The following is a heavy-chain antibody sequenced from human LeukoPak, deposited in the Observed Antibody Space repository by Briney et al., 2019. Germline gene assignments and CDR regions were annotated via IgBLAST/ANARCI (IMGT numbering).Heavy chain of an antibody. V-gene: IGHV3-30*04. CDR3: ARGPPGYYDSSGYYFDY. Sequence: GGSLGLSCAASGFTFSSYAMHWVRQAPGKGLEWVAVISYDGSNKYYADSVKGRFTISRDNSKNTLYLQMNSLRAEDTAVYYCARGPPGYYDSSGYYFDYWGQGTLVTVSS. D-gene: IGHD3-22*01. CDR2: ISYDGSNK. J-gene: IGHJ4*02. CDR1: GFTFSSYA.